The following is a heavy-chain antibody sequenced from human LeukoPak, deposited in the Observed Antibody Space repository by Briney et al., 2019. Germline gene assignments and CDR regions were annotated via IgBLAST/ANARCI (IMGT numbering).Heavy chain of an antibody. V-gene: IGHV3-11*01. J-gene: IGHJ4*02. CDR3: ARDRPNLAGILDY. CDR1: GFTFSDYY. Sequence: GGSLRLSCAASGFTFSDYYMNWIRQAPGKGLEWVSYISSSGSTIYYADSVKGRFTISRDNAKNSLYLEMNSLRAEDTAVYYCARDRPNLAGILDYWGQGTLVTVSS. D-gene: IGHD6-19*01. CDR2: ISSSGSTI.